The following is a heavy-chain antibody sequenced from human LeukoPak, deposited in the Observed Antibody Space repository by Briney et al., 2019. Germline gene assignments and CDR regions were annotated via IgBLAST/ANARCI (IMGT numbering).Heavy chain of an antibody. CDR1: GYTFTSYG. D-gene: IGHD2-2*01. CDR2: ISAYNGNT. Sequence: GASVKVSCKASGYTFTSYGISWVRRAPGQGLEWMGWISAYNGNTNYAQKLQGRVTMTTDTSTSTAYMELRSLRSDDTAVYYCARVPGDIVVVPAAYWGQGTLVTVSS. V-gene: IGHV1-18*01. J-gene: IGHJ4*02. CDR3: ARVPGDIVVVPAAY.